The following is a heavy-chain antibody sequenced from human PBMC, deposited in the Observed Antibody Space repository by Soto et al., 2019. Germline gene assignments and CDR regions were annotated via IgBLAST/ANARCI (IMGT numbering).Heavy chain of an antibody. Sequence: GGSLRLSCVASGFTFSSYWMAWVRQAPGKGLEWVANIKEDGSERYYADSVKGRFTISRDNAKNTLYLQMNNLRAEDTAVYYSARGGDPDYWGQGTLVTVSS. CDR1: GFTFSSYW. D-gene: IGHD2-21*02. J-gene: IGHJ4*02. V-gene: IGHV3-7*01. CDR3: ARGGDPDY. CDR2: IKEDGSER.